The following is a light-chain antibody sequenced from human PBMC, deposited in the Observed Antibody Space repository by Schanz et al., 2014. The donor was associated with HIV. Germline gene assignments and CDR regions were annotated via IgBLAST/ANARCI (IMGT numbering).Light chain of an antibody. CDR2: GNS. CDR1: SSNIGAGYD. Sequence: QSVLTQPPSVSGAPGQRVTISCTGSSSNIGAGYDVPWYQQLPGTAPKLLIYGNSNRPSGVPDRFSGSKSGTSGSLAITGLQAEDEADYYCATWDITLNGPVFGGGTKLTVL. CDR3: ATWDITLNGPV. J-gene: IGLJ2*01. V-gene: IGLV1-40*01.